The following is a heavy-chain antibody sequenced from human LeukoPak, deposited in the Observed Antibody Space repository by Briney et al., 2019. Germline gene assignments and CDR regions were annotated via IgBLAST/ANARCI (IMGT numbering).Heavy chain of an antibody. CDR3: ARGDYGDLYYYGMDV. CDR1: GGSISSYY. V-gene: IGHV4-59*08. Sequence: SETLSLTCTVSGGSISSYYWSWIRQPPGKGLEWIGYIYYSGSTNYNPSLKSRVTISVDTSKNQFSLKLSSVTAADTAVYYCARGDYGDLYYYGMDVWGQGTTVTVSS. D-gene: IGHD4-17*01. J-gene: IGHJ6*02. CDR2: IYYSGST.